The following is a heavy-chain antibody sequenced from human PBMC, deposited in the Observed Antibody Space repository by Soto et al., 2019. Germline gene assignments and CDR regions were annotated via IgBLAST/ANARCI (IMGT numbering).Heavy chain of an antibody. CDR2: IKQDGSEK. D-gene: IGHD3-22*01. J-gene: IGHJ3*02. V-gene: IGHV3-7*01. CDR1: GFTFSSYW. Sequence: GGSLRLSCAASGFTFSSYWMSWVRQAPEKGLEWVANIKQDGSEKYYVDSVKGRFTISRDNAKNSLYLQMNSLRAEDTAVYYCARDRGYYDSSGYYYSAFDIWGQGTMVTVSS. CDR3: ARDRGYYDSSGYYYSAFDI.